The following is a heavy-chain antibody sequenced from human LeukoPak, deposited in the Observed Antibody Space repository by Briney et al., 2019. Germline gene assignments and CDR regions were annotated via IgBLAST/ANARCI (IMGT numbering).Heavy chain of an antibody. Sequence: GGSLRLSCAASEFSVGSNYMTWVRQAPGKGLEWVSLIYSGGSTYYADSVKGRFTISRDNSKNTLYLQMNSLRAEDTAVYYCVKLVGVGELFWGHFLEDFWGQGTLVTVSS. CDR3: VKLVGVGELFWGHFLEDF. CDR2: IYSGGST. CDR1: EFSVGSNY. D-gene: IGHD3-10*01. V-gene: IGHV3-53*01. J-gene: IGHJ4*02.